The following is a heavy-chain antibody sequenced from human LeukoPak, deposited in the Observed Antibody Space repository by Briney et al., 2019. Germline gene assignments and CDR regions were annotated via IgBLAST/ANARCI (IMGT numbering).Heavy chain of an antibody. V-gene: IGHV4-34*01. CDR1: GGSFSGYY. CDR2: INHSGST. J-gene: IGHJ4*02. D-gene: IGHD4-23*01. Sequence: SETLSLTCAVYGGSFSGYYWSWIRQPPGKGLEWIGEINHSGSTNYNPSLKSRVTISVDTSKNQFSLKLSSVTAADTAVYYCARYYGGNSVSDYWGQGTLVTVSS. CDR3: ARYYGGNSVSDY.